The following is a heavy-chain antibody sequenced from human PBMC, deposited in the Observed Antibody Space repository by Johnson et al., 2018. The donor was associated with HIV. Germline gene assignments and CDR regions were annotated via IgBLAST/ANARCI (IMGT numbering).Heavy chain of an antibody. V-gene: IGHV3-11*04. CDR3: ARARVITFGGVIVRVGAFDI. CDR1: GFTFSDYY. CDR2: ISSSGSTI. Sequence: QVQLVESGGGLVKPGGSLRLSCAASGFTFSDYYMSWIRQAPGKGLEWVSYISSSGSTIYYADSVKGRFTISRDNSKNTLYLQMNSLRAGDTAVYYCARARVITFGGVIVRVGAFDIWGQGTMVTVSS. J-gene: IGHJ3*02. D-gene: IGHD3-16*02.